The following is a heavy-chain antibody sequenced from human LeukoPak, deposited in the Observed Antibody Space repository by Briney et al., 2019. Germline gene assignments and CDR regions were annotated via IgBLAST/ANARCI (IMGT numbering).Heavy chain of an antibody. Sequence: GGSLRLSCAASGFTFSSYAMSWVRQAPGKGLEWVSAISGSGGSTYYADSVKGRFTISRDNSKNTLYLQMNSLRAEDTAVYYCARGSRGGFGMDVWGQGTTVTVSS. CDR1: GFTFSSYA. CDR3: ARGSRGGFGMDV. V-gene: IGHV3-23*01. J-gene: IGHJ6*02. D-gene: IGHD3-16*01. CDR2: ISGSGGST.